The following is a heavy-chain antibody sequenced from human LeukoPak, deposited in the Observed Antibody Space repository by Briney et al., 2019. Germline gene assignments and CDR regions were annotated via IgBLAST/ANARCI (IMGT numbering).Heavy chain of an antibody. CDR3: AGQPGYYASY. CDR1: GGSISSYY. D-gene: IGHD3-10*01. V-gene: IGHV4-59*01. CDR2: IYYSGST. J-gene: IGHJ4*02. Sequence: SETLSLTCTVSGGSISSYYWSWIRQPPGKGLEWIGYIYYSGSTNYNPSLKSRVTISVDTSKNQFSLKLSSVTAADTAVYYCAGQPGYYASYWGQGTLVIDSS.